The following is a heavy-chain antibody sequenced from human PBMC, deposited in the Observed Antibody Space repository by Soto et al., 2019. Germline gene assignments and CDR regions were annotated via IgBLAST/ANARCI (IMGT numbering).Heavy chain of an antibody. V-gene: IGHV1-2*04. CDR3: ARLGLQPGNKIGGGYSYGYWYFDL. Sequence: ASVKVSCKASGYTFTGYYMHWVRQAPGQGLEWMGWINPNSGGTNYAQKFQGWVTMTRDTSISTAYMELSRLRSDDTAVYYCARLGLQPGNKIGGGYSYGYWYFDLWGRGTLVTVSS. D-gene: IGHD5-18*01. CDR2: INPNSGGT. J-gene: IGHJ2*01. CDR1: GYTFTGYY.